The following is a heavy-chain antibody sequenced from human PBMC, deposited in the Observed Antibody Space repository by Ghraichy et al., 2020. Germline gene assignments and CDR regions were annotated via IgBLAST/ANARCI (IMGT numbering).Heavy chain of an antibody. CDR3: ARGLFQYNSGYPPAVDY. CDR1: RAPFCTSD. Sequence: ASVKVSCKIARAPFCTSDTFRKLVSPRLLEKKKVWMTTNSGNTGYAQKFQGRVTMTRDTSISTAYMELSSLRSEDPAVYYCARGLFQYNSGYPPAVDYWGHGNLVTGSS. J-gene: IGHJ4*01. CDR2: MTTNSGNT. D-gene: IGHD3-22*01. V-gene: IGHV1-8*01.